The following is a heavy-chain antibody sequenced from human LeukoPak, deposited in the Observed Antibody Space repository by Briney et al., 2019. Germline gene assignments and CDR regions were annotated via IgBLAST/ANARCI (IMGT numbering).Heavy chain of an antibody. V-gene: IGHV3-7*01. CDR2: IKRDGSQK. Sequence: GESLRLSCAAPGFSFSSNWMGWVRQAPGKGLEWVAHIKRDGSQKYYLDSVKGRFTISRDNAKNSLYLQMNSLRVEDTAVYYCARLGLEVGGPNWFDPWGQGTLVTVSS. D-gene: IGHD1-1*01. CDR1: GFSFSSNW. CDR3: ARLGLEVGGPNWFDP. J-gene: IGHJ5*02.